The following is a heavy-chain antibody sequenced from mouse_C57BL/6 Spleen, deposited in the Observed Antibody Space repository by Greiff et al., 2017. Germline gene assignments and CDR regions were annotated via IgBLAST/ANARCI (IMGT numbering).Heavy chain of an antibody. CDR3: ARRSYLGPFDY. J-gene: IGHJ2*01. V-gene: IGHV1-76*01. CDR2: IYPGSGNT. CDR1: GYTFTDYY. Sequence: QVQLQQSGAELVRPGASVKLSCKASGYTFTDYYINWVKQRPGQGLEWIARIYPGSGNTYYNEKFKGKATLTAEKSSSTAYMQLSSLTSEDSAVYFCARRSYLGPFDYWGQGTTLTVSS. D-gene: IGHD2-12*01.